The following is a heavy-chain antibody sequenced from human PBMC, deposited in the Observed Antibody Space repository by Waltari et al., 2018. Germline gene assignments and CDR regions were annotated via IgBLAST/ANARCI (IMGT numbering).Heavy chain of an antibody. CDR1: GGSIISDF. CDR3: HRSESYGMDV. CDR2: ISNSGST. V-gene: IGHV4-59*01. J-gene: IGHJ6*02. Sequence: QVQLQESGPGLVKPSETLSLTCSVSGGSIISDFWSWIRQSPGEGLEWIGYISNSGSTHYNPSLESRVTISVDTSRTRFSLRLSSVTAADTAVYCCHRSESYGMDVWGPGTTVTVSS.